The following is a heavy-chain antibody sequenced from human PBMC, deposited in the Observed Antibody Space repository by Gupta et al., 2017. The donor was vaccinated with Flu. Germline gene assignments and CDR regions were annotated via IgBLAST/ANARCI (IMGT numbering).Heavy chain of an antibody. CDR2: IAADDSVK. CDR1: GFRFRRYW. J-gene: IGHJ4*02. V-gene: IGHV3-7*01. D-gene: IGHD5-24*01. Sequence: EEQMVESGGGLVQPGGSLRLSCVVSGFRFRRYWMDWVRQAPGKGLEWVANIAADDSVKNYADSVRGRFTISRDNAKDSVYLQMNSLRAEDTAIYYCARNRGCQQFDYWGQGALVTVSS. CDR3: ARNRGCQQFDY.